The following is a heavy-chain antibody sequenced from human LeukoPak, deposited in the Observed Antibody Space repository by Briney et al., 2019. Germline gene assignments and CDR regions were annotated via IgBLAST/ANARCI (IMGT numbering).Heavy chain of an antibody. V-gene: IGHV3-48*01. D-gene: IGHD3-22*01. J-gene: IGHJ4*02. CDR3: ARDRVTMNFDY. CDR1: GFTFSSYS. Sequence: GGSLRLSCAASGFTFSSYSMNWVRQAPGKGLEWVSYISSSSSTIYYADSVKGRFTISRDNAKNSLYLQMNSLRAEDTAVYYCARDRVTMNFDYWGQGTLVTVSS. CDR2: ISSSSSTI.